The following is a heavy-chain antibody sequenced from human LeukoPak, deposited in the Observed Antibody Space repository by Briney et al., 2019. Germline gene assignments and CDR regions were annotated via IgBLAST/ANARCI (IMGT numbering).Heavy chain of an antibody. V-gene: IGHV4-34*01. D-gene: IGHD3-10*01. CDR1: GGSFSGYY. Sequence: SETLSLTCAAYGGSFSGYYWSWIRQPPGKGLEWIGEINHSGSTNYNPSLKSRVTISVDTSKNQFSLKLSSVTAADMAVYYCARGRKGYGSGSFYYYGMDVWGQGTTVTVSS. J-gene: IGHJ6*02. CDR2: INHSGST. CDR3: ARGRKGYGSGSFYYYGMDV.